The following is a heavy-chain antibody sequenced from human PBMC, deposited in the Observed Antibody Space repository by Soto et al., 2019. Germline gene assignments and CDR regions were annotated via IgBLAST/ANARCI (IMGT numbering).Heavy chain of an antibody. Sequence: PSETLSLTCTVSGGSITSSSYYWGWIRQPPGKGLELIGSIYYSGSTYYNPSLKSRVTISVDTSKNQFSLKLSSVTAADTAVYFCATQEVGGSYVYTFDPWGQGTLVTVSS. CDR1: GGSITSSSYY. CDR2: IYYSGST. J-gene: IGHJ5*02. CDR3: ATQEVGGSYVYTFDP. D-gene: IGHD1-26*01. V-gene: IGHV4-39*01.